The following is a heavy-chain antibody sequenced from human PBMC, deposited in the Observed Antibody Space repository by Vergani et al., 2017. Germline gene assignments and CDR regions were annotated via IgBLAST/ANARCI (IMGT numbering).Heavy chain of an antibody. V-gene: IGHV4-39*01. CDR2: VFYGGRT. CDR3: ARAAASALDN. Sequence: QMQLQESGPGLVKPSETLSLSCTVSGDSISTSSYAWGWIRQPPGKTLEWIGTVFYGGRTSYNPSLKSRVTLSLDTSKKQISLHLTSVTAADTAVYYCARAAASALDNWGQGTLVTVSS. D-gene: IGHD6-13*01. CDR1: GDSISTSSYA. J-gene: IGHJ4*02.